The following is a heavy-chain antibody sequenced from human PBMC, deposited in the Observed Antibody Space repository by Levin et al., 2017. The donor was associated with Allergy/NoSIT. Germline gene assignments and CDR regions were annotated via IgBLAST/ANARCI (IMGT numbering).Heavy chain of an antibody. CDR3: ARLPAITQQLGPPYSNYRVFYYYGMDV. CDR2: IYYSGST. V-gene: IGHV4-31*03. CDR1: GGSISSGGYY. D-gene: IGHD4-11*01. J-gene: IGHJ6*02. Sequence: SQTLSLTCTVSGGSISSGGYYWSWIRQHPGKGLEWIGYIYYSGSTYYNPSLKSRVTISVDTSKNQFSLKLSSVTAADTAVYYCARLPAITQQLGPPYSNYRVFYYYGMDVWGQGTTVTVSS.